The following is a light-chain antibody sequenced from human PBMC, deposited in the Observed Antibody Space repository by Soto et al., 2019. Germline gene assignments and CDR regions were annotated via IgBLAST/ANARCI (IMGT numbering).Light chain of an antibody. CDR3: QESFFTLGT. J-gene: IGKJ1*01. Sequence: DIQMTQSPSTLSASVGGRVTITCRASQYIGDFLNWYQQTPGKAPKLLIFGASNLHIGVPSRFSGSGSGTEFTLTINNLQREDFATYYCQESFFTLGTFGRGTKVDNK. CDR1: QYIGDF. CDR2: GAS. V-gene: IGKV1-39*01.